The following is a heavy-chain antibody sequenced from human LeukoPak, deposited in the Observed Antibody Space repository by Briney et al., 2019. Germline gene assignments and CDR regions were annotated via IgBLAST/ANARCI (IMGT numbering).Heavy chain of an antibody. D-gene: IGHD3-22*01. CDR2: INGGNGNT. CDR3: ARDSSGYDKIDY. V-gene: IGHV1-3*01. J-gene: IGHJ4*02. CDR1: GYTFTNYP. Sequence: ASVKVSCKTSGYTFTNYPIHWVRQAPGQRLEWMGWINGGNGNTKYSQEFQGRVTMTRDTSISTAYMELSRLRSDDTAVYYCARDSSGYDKIDYWGQGTLVTVSS.